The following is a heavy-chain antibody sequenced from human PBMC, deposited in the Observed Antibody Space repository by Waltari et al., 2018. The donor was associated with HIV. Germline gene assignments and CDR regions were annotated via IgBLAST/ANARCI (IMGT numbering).Heavy chain of an antibody. Sequence: EVLLVEPGGALVKPGGCLRLSCAASGFSFTNSGTLSVRQAPGKGLLWVARINSDGTSRAYGASMKGRFTISRDNGNNTLELQMGRLRVEATAVYYCVRVEYVGWASDYHYGMDVWGQGTTVIVSS. D-gene: IGHD2-8*01. CDR2: INSDGTSR. J-gene: IGHJ6*02. V-gene: IGHV3-74*03. CDR3: VRVEYVGWASDYHYGMDV. CDR1: GFSFTNSG.